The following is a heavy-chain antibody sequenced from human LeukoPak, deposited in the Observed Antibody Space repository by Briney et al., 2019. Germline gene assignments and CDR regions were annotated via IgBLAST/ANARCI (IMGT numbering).Heavy chain of an antibody. CDR2: IYTSGST. V-gene: IGHV4-4*07. J-gene: IGHJ1*01. CDR3: AREPAYYDSSGYYRGYFQH. Sequence: SETLSLTCTVSGGSISSYYWSWIRQPAGKGLEWIGRIYTSGSTNYNPSLKSRVTISVDTSKNQFSLKLSSVTAADTAVYYCAREPAYYDSSGYYRGYFQHWGQGTLVTVSS. D-gene: IGHD3-22*01. CDR1: GGSISSYY.